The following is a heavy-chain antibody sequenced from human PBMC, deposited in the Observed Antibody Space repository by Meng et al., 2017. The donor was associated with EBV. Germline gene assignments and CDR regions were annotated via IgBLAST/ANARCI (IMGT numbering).Heavy chain of an antibody. CDR1: GFSLSTSGVG. D-gene: IGHD6-13*01. CDR2: IYWDDDK. V-gene: IGHV2-5*02. CDR3: AHRRDEYSSSWYGWFDP. Sequence: IPWKVSGPTLLKPTQTLTLPRTFFGFSLSTSGVGVGWIRQPPGKALEWLALIYWDDDKRYSPSLKSRLTITKDTSKNQVVLTMTNMDPVDTATYYCAHRRDEYSSSWYGWFDPWGQGTLVTVSS. J-gene: IGHJ5*02.